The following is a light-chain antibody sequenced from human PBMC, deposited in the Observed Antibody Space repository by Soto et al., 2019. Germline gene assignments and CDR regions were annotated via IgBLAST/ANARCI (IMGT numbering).Light chain of an antibody. CDR2: AAS. CDR3: QEANNFPYT. J-gene: IGKJ2*01. V-gene: IGKV1D-12*01. Sequence: DIQMTQSPSSVSASVGDRVTIICRASQDISSWLAWYQQKQGKAPKLLIYAASSLQSGVPSRFSGSGSGTDFTLTISSLQPEDFATYYCQEANNFPYTFGQGTKLEIK. CDR1: QDISSW.